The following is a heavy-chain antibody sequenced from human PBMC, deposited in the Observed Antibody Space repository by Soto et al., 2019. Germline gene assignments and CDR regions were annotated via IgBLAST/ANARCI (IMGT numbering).Heavy chain of an antibody. V-gene: IGHV4-34*01. CDR2: INHSGST. D-gene: IGHD1-1*01. CDR3: ARFSGPSYYFDY. CDR1: GGSFSGYY. Sequence: SETLSLTCAVYGGSFSGYYWSWIRQPPGKGLEWIGEINHSGSTNYNPSLKSRVTISVDTSKNQFSLKLSSVTAADTAVYYCARFSGPSYYFDYWGQGTLVTVSS. J-gene: IGHJ4*02.